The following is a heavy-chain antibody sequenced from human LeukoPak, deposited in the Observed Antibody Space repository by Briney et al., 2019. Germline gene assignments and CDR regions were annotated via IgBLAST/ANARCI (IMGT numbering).Heavy chain of an antibody. V-gene: IGHV4-59*01. D-gene: IGHD5-12*01. CDR1: GGSISSYY. CDR3: ATDIVATTRNYHYYYMDV. Sequence: SETLSLTCTVSGGSISSYYWSWIRQPPGKGLEWIGYIYYSGSTNYNPSLKSRVTISVDTSKNQFSLKLSSVTAADTAVYYCATDIVATTRNYHYYYMDVWGKGTTVTVSS. CDR2: IYYSGST. J-gene: IGHJ6*03.